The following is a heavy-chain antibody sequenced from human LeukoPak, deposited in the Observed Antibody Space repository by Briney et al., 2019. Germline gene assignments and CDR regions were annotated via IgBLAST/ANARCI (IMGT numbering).Heavy chain of an antibody. J-gene: IGHJ4*02. CDR1: GFSFDSYS. Sequence: GRSLRLSCAAAGFSFDSYSMNWVRQAPGEGLEWVSTITSSSNYIYYADSVKGRFTISRDNAGNSLYLQMNSLRAEDTAFYFCARTTIFGVAEWDYWGQGTLVTVSS. V-gene: IGHV3-21*01. CDR3: ARTTIFGVAEWDY. D-gene: IGHD3-3*01. CDR2: ITSSSNYI.